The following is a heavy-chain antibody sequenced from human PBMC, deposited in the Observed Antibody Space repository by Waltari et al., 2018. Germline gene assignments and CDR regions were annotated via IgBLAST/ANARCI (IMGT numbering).Heavy chain of an antibody. CDR2: ISYNERNI. D-gene: IGHD3-22*01. Sequence: QVQLVESGGGVVQPGRSLRLSCAASELPFSSLALHWVRQAPGKGLEWVAVISYNERNIYYVDSVKGRFTISRDNSKKMLYLQMNSLRAEDTAVYYCARDYCDRTNCHGMDVWGQGTTVTVSS. CDR1: ELPFSSLA. J-gene: IGHJ6*02. V-gene: IGHV3-30*04. CDR3: ARDYCDRTNCHGMDV.